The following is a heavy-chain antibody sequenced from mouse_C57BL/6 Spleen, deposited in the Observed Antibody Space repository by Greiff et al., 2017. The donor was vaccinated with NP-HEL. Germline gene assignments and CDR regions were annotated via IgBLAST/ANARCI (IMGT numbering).Heavy chain of an antibody. D-gene: IGHD1-1*01. CDR2: ISDGGSYT. V-gene: IGHV5-4*01. Sequence: EVKLVESGGGLVKPGGSLKLSCAASGFTFSSYAMSWVRQTPEKRLEWVATISDGGSYTYYPDNVKGRFTISRDNAKNNLYLQMSHLKSEDTAMYYCARDGHYGSSYNWYFDVWGTGTTVTVSS. J-gene: IGHJ1*03. CDR1: GFTFSSYA. CDR3: ARDGHYGSSYNWYFDV.